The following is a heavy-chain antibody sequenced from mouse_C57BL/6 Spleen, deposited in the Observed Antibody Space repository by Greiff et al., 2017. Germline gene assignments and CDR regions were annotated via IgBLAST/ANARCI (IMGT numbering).Heavy chain of an antibody. J-gene: IGHJ2*01. V-gene: IGHV5-4*03. CDR1: GFTFSSYA. Sequence: DVMLVESGGGLVKPGGSLKLSCAASGFTFSSYAMSWVRQTPEKRLEWVATISDGGSYTYYPDNVKGRFTISRDNAKNNLYLQMSHLKSEDTAMYYCARKGTGTFDYWGQGTTLTVSS. D-gene: IGHD4-1*01. CDR3: ARKGTGTFDY. CDR2: ISDGGSYT.